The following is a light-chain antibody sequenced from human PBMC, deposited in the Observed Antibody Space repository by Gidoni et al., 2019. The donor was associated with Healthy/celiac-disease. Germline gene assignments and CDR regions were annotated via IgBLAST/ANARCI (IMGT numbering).Light chain of an antibody. CDR2: GAS. V-gene: IGKV3-20*01. J-gene: IGKJ3*01. CDR1: QSVSSSY. CDR3: QQYGSSPRFT. Sequence: EIVLTQSPGTLSLSPGERATISCRSSQSVSSSYFSWYQQKPGQAPRLLMYGASSRATGIPDRFSASGSGTDFTLTISRLEPEDFAVYYCQQYGSSPRFTFGPGTKVDIK.